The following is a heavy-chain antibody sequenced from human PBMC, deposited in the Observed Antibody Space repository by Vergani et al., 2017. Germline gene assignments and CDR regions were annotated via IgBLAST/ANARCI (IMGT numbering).Heavy chain of an antibody. Sequence: EVQLLESGGGLVQPGGSLRLSCAASGFTFSSYAMSWVRQAPGKGLEWVSAISGSGGSTYYADSGKGRFTISRDNSKNTLYLQMNSLRAEDTAVYYCAKVETYDYVFGDYWGQGTLVTVSS. CDR3: AKVETYDYVFGDY. V-gene: IGHV3-23*01. D-gene: IGHD3-16*01. CDR2: ISGSGGST. J-gene: IGHJ4*02. CDR1: GFTFSSYA.